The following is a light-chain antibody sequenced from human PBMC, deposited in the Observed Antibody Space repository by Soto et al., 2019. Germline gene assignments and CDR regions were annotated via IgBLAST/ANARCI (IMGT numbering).Light chain of an antibody. CDR3: QQYDNLFFS. CDR1: QDISNY. Sequence: DIQMTQSPSSLSASVGDRVIITCQASQDISNYLNWYQKKPGKAQKLLIYDVFNLEAGVPSRFSGSGSGTDFTLNISSLQPEDIATYYCQQYDNLFFSFGGGTRVEIK. J-gene: IGKJ4*01. V-gene: IGKV1-33*01. CDR2: DVF.